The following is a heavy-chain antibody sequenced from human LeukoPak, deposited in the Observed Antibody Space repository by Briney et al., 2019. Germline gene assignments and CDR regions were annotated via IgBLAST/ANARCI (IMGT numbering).Heavy chain of an antibody. V-gene: IGHV4-31*03. CDR2: IYYSGST. CDR1: GGSISSGGYY. D-gene: IGHD1-26*01. CDR3: ARGSRGYLELLPYFDY. Sequence: SETLSLTCTVSGGSISSGGYYWSWIRQHPGKGLEWIGYIYYSGSTYYNPSLKSRVTISVDTSKNQFSLKLSSVTAADTAVYYCARGSRGYLELLPYFDYWGQGTLVTVSS. J-gene: IGHJ4*02.